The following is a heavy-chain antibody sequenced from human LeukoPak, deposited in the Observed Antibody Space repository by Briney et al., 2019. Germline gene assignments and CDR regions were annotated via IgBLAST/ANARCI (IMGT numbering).Heavy chain of an antibody. CDR3: ARAYSNSPLWWFDP. J-gene: IGHJ5*02. CDR1: GGSMGSGRYY. CDR2: IYNSGST. V-gene: IGHV4-31*03. Sequence: SETLCLTCTVSGGSMGSGRYYWSWIRQHPGKGLEWIGYIYNSGSTYYNPSLKSRVTISIDTSKNQFSLKLSSVTAADTAVYYCARAYSNSPLWWFDPWGQGTLVTVSS. D-gene: IGHD4-11*01.